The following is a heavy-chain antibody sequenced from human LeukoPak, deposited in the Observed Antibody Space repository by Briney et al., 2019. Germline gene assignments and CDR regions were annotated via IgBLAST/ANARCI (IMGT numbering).Heavy chain of an antibody. J-gene: IGHJ4*02. D-gene: IGHD3-22*01. V-gene: IGHV3-11*01. Sequence: PGVSLRLSCAVSVFTFRDYYMSWIRQAPGKGREWVSYINSSGSTIYYADSEKVRFSISSYSAKNSLYLQMNSLRAEDTAVYYCGYYDSSGYYDNDYWGQGTLVTVSS. CDR2: INSSGSTI. CDR1: VFTFRDYY. CDR3: GYYDSSGYYDNDY.